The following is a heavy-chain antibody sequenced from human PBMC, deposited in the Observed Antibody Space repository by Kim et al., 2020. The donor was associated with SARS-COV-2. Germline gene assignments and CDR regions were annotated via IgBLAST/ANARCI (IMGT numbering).Heavy chain of an antibody. CDR3: AKESTVITRRAYYYDGMGV. CDR1: GFTFDDYA. D-gene: IGHD4-4*01. J-gene: IGHJ6*02. Sequence: GGSLRLSCAASGFTFDDYAMHWVRQAPGKGLEWVSGIRWNSVSIGYADSVKGRFTISRDNAKNSLYLQMNSLRAEDTALYYCAKESTVITRRAYYYDGMGVWGQGTTVTVSS. V-gene: IGHV3-9*01. CDR2: IRWNSVSI.